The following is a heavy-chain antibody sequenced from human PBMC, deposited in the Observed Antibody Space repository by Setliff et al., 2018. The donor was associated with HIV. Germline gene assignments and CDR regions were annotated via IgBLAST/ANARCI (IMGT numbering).Heavy chain of an antibody. CDR1: GGSISSYY. CDR3: ARKQYRQWLPGAFDY. D-gene: IGHD6-19*01. J-gene: IGHJ4*02. CDR2: IYYSGST. Sequence: ASETLSLTCTVSGGSISSYYWSWIRQPPGKGLEWIGYIYYSGSTNYNPSLKSRVTISVDTSKNQFSLKLSSVTAADTAAYYCARKQYRQWLPGAFDYWGQGTLVTVSS. V-gene: IGHV4-59*01.